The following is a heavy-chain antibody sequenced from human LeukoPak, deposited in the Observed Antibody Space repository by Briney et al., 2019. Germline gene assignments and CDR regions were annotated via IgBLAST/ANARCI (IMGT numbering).Heavy chain of an antibody. J-gene: IGHJ5*02. D-gene: IGHD6-13*01. CDR1: GFTFSSYW. V-gene: IGHV3-74*01. Sequence: HPGGSLRLSCAASGFTFSSYWMHWVRQAPGKGLVWVSRINNDGSSTSYADSVKGRFTISRDNAKNTLYLQMNSLRAEDTAVYYCARPTKEGSSWYWWFDPWGQGTLVTVSS. CDR2: INNDGSST. CDR3: ARPTKEGSSWYWWFDP.